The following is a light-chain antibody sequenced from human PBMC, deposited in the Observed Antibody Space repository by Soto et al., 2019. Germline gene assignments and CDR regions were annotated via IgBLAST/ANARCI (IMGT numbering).Light chain of an antibody. J-gene: IGKJ4*01. V-gene: IGKV3-11*01. CDR1: QSVSSY. Sequence: EIVLTQSPAALSLSPGERATLSGRASQSVSSYLAWYQQKAGQAPRLLIYEASNRATGIPARFSGSGSGTDFTLTISSLEPEDFAVYYCQQRSNWPPGLTFGGGTKVEIK. CDR2: EAS. CDR3: QQRSNWPPGLT.